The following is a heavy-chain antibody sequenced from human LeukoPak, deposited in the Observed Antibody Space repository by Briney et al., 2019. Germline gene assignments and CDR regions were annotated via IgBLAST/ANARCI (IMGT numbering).Heavy chain of an antibody. J-gene: IGHJ4*02. CDR2: IMKDGGQK. Sequence: GGSLRLSCAASGFTFSSYSMNWARQAPGKGLEWVASIMKDGGQKKYVDSVKGRFTISRDNAQNSLYLQMSGLRAEDTAMYYCVRDADFYKGDYWGQGTLVTVSS. CDR1: GFTFSSYS. CDR3: VRDADFYKGDY. D-gene: IGHD5-24*01. V-gene: IGHV3-7*03.